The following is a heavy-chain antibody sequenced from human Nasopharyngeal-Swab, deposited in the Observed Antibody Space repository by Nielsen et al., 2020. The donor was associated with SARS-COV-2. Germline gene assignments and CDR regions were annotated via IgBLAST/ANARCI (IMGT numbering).Heavy chain of an antibody. CDR3: AREVGSGWYRARYYGMDV. CDR2: INTNTGNP. Sequence: ASVKVSCKASGGTFSSYAMNWVRQAPGQGLEWMGWINTNTGNPTYAQGFTGRFVFSLDTSVSTAYLQISSLKAEDTAVYYCAREVGSGWYRARYYGMDVWGQGTTVTVSS. D-gene: IGHD6-19*01. V-gene: IGHV7-4-1*02. CDR1: GGTFSSYA. J-gene: IGHJ6*02.